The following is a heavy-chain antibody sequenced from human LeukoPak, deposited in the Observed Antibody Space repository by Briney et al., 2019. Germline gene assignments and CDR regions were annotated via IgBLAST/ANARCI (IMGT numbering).Heavy chain of an antibody. CDR3: ASTGYYYDSSGYYNY. V-gene: IGHV1-69*13. J-gene: IGHJ4*02. Sequence: SVKVSCKASGGTFSSYAISWVRQAPGQGLEWMGGIIPIFGTANYAQKFQGRVTIAADESTSTAYMELSSLRSEDTAVYYCASTGYYYDSSGYYNYWGQGTLVTVSS. D-gene: IGHD3-22*01. CDR1: GGTFSSYA. CDR2: IIPIFGTA.